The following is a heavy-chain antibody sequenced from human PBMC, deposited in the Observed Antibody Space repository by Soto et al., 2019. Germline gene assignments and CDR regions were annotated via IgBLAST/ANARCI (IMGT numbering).Heavy chain of an antibody. CDR3: ARSTAAASTTTLAP. Sequence: ASVKVSCKASGYTFTSYAISWVRQAPGQGLEWMGAVSAIIGKANYAQKFQGRVTMTTDISTSTAYMELRSLRSDDTAVYYCARSTAAASTTTLAPWGQGTLVTVSS. CDR2: VSAIIGKA. CDR1: GYTFTSYA. D-gene: IGHD6-13*01. J-gene: IGHJ5*02. V-gene: IGHV1-18*01.